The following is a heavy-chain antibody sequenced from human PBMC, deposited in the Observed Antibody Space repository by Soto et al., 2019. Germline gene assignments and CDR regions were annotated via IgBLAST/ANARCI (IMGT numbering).Heavy chain of an antibody. D-gene: IGHD3-10*01. J-gene: IGHJ6*02. Sequence: QVQLQQWGAGLLKPSETLSLTCAVYDGSFSGYYWSWIRQPPGKGLEWIGESNHSGSTNYNPSLKSRVLISVDTPRNQFSLKLSSVTAADTAVYYCARVSGIYYYVMDVWGQGTTVTVSS. CDR2: SNHSGST. CDR1: DGSFSGYY. CDR3: ARVSGIYYYVMDV. V-gene: IGHV4-34*01.